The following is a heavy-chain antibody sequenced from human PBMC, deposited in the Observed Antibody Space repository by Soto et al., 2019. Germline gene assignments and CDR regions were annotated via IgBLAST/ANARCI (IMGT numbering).Heavy chain of an antibody. CDR3: AIEGLNWALVF. J-gene: IGHJ3*01. D-gene: IGHD1-1*01. CDR2: IWYDGSNK. Sequence: PGGSLRLSCAASGFTFSSYGMHWVRQAPGKGLEWVAVIWYDGSNKYYADSVKGRFTISRDNSKNTLYLQMNSLRADDTALYYLAIEGLNWALVFCGQGTMVTFSS. CDR1: GFTFSSYG. V-gene: IGHV3-33*03.